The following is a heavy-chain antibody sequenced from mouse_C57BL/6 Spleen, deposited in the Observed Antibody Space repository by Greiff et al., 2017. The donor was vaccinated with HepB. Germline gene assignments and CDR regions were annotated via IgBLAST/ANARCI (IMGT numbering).Heavy chain of an antibody. CDR3: ARRNFYYAMDY. CDR1: GYTFTDYY. J-gene: IGHJ4*01. Sequence: EVQLQQSGPELVKPGASVKMSCKASGYTFTDYYMHRVKQSHGTSPERIGYIHPNNVGNGYNQKFKVKAALTVDKSSSTAYMALRSLTSEDSAVYYCARRNFYYAMDYLSQGTSVTVSS. CDR2: IHPNNVGN. V-gene: IGHV1-34*01.